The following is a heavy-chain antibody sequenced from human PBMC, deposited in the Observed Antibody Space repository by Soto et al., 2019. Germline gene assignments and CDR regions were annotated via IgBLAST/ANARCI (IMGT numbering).Heavy chain of an antibody. CDR2: IITIFGTA. V-gene: IGHV1-69*12. CDR1: GGTFSSYA. D-gene: IGHD2-2*01. Sequence: QVQLVQSGAEVKKPGPSVKVSCKASGGTFSSYAISWVRQAPGQGLEWMGGIITIFGTANYAQKFQGRVTITADEATSTADMELSSLRSEDTAVYYCARGGIVLVPAASRGRFDPWGQGTLVTVSS. J-gene: IGHJ5*02. CDR3: ARGGIVLVPAASRGRFDP.